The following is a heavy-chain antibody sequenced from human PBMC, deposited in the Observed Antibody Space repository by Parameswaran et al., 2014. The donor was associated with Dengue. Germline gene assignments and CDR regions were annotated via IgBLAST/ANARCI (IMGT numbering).Heavy chain of an antibody. J-gene: IGHJ6*03. Sequence: RWIRQPPGKGLEWIGYIYYSGSTNYNPSLKSRVTISVDTSKNQFSLKLSSVTAADTAVYYCAREATFWSGHNYYYYYMDVWGKGTTVTVSS. CDR3: AREATFWSGHNYYYYYMDV. V-gene: IGHV4-59*01. CDR2: IYYSGST. D-gene: IGHD3-3*01.